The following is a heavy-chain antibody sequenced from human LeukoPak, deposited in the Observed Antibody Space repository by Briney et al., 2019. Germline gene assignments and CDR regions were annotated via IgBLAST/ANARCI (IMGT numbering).Heavy chain of an antibody. D-gene: IGHD2-15*01. CDR1: GFTVSSNY. CDR3: AKDRTAIVVVVAATLYNWFDP. CDR2: IYSGGST. J-gene: IGHJ5*02. Sequence: PGGSLRLSCAASGFTVSSNYMSWVRQAPGKGLEWVSVIYSGGSTYYADSVKGRFTISRDNSKNTLYLQMNSLRAEDTAVHYCAKDRTAIVVVVAATLYNWFDPWGQGTLVTVSP. V-gene: IGHV3-53*01.